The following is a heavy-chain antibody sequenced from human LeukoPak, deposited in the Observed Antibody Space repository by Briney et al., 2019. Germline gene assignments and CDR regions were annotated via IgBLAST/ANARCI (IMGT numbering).Heavy chain of an antibody. CDR3: ARGNYYDSRTYYRAFDI. CDR2: IYSSGSS. Sequence: SGTLSLTGTVSVGSLSIYYCSWIRQPPGKGLEWIGYIYSSGSSNYHPSLKSRVTISVDTSKNQFSLKLNAVTAADTAVYYCARGNYYDSRTYYRAFDIWGLGTMVSVSS. V-gene: IGHV4-59*01. J-gene: IGHJ3*02. CDR1: VGSLSIYY. D-gene: IGHD3-22*01.